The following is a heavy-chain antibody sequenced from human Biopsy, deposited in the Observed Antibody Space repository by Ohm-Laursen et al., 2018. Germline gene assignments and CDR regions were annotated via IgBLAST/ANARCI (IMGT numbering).Heavy chain of an antibody. CDR2: INQSGRT. CDR1: GKTFSDYY. CDR3: GNEVHGRDY. V-gene: IGHV4-34*08. Sequence: PGTLSLTCEVYGKTFSDYYWSWTRQPPGKGLEWIGQINQSGRTNYNPSLKSRVNISADKSNNQFSLKLTSVTSADTAVYFCGNEVHGRDYWGLGALVTVSS. D-gene: IGHD2-15*01. J-gene: IGHJ4*02.